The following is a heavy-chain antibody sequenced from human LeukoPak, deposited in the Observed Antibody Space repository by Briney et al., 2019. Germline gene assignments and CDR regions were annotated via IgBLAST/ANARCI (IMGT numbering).Heavy chain of an antibody. CDR2: ISWSSGII. D-gene: IGHD3-3*01. V-gene: IGHV3-9*01. CDR3: AKDTGSPADAITMEDNAFDI. J-gene: IGHJ3*02. CDR1: GFIFDVHG. Sequence: GGSLRLSCAASGFIFDVHGMHWVRQAPGKGLEWVSGISWSSGIIGYADSVKGRFTISRDNAKNSLDLQMESLRAEDTAVYYCAKDTGSPADAITMEDNAFDIWGQGTMVTVSS.